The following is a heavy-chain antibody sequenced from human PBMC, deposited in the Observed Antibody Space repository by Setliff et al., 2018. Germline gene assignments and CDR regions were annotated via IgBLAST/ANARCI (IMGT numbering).Heavy chain of an antibody. Sequence: SETLSLTCTVSGYSISSGYYWIWIRQPPGKGLEWIGEINHSGSTNYNPSLKSRVTISVDTSKNQFSLKLSSVTAADTALYYCTVYNTGSSKDHYWGQGTPVTVS. V-gene: IGHV4-38-2*02. CDR3: TVYNTGSSKDHY. CDR1: GYSISSGYY. J-gene: IGHJ4*02. CDR2: INHSGST. D-gene: IGHD2-8*02.